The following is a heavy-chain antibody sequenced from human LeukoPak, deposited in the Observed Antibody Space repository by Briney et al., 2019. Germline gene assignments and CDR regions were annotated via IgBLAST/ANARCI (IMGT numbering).Heavy chain of an antibody. CDR1: GGSIRSDF. CDR2: VYYSGST. Sequence: PSETLSLTCTVSGGSIRSDFWSWIRQPPGKGLEWIGYVYYSGSTNYSPSLNSRVTISIDTSRNKFSLKLTSVTAADTAVYYCARNRDGYNSFDYWGQGTLVTVSS. D-gene: IGHD5-24*01. J-gene: IGHJ4*02. CDR3: ARNRDGYNSFDY. V-gene: IGHV4-59*01.